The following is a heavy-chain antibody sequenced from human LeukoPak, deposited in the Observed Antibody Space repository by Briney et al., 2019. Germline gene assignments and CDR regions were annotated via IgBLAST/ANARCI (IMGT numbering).Heavy chain of an antibody. CDR2: SSAYNGNT. D-gene: IGHD3-16*01. CDR3: ARDRGSWGADY. V-gene: IGHV1-18*04. Sequence: ASVNVSCKASGYTFTSYGISWVRQAPGQELEWMGWSSAYNGNTNYAQKLQGRVTMTTDTSTSTAYMELRSLRSDDTAVYYCARDRGSWGADYWGQGTLVTVSS. CDR1: GYTFTSYG. J-gene: IGHJ4*02.